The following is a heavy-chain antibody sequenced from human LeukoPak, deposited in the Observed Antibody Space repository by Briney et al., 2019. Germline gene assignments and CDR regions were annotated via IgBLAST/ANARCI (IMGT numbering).Heavy chain of an antibody. D-gene: IGHD5-12*01. CDR2: INHSGST. Sequence: SETLSLTCAVYGGSFSGYYWSWIRQPPGKGLEWIGEINHSGSTNYNPSLKSRVTISVDASKNQFSLKLSSVTAADTAVYYCARSGQWLRPFDYWGQGTLVTVSS. V-gene: IGHV4-34*01. CDR3: ARSGQWLRPFDY. CDR1: GGSFSGYY. J-gene: IGHJ4*02.